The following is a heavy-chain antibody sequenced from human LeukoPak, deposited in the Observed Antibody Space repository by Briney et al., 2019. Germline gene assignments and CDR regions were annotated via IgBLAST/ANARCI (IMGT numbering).Heavy chain of an antibody. CDR3: TRPVAGHPD. CDR1: GVPFSDYY. CDR2: INHSGYT. D-gene: IGHD6-19*01. V-gene: IGHV4-34*01. Sequence: PSETLSLTCAVSGVPFSDYYWSRVRQSPTKGLEWIGEINHSGYTNYNPSLKSRVTISIDTSKNQFSLMLTSVTAADTAVYYCTRPVAGHPDWGQGTLVTVSS. J-gene: IGHJ4*02.